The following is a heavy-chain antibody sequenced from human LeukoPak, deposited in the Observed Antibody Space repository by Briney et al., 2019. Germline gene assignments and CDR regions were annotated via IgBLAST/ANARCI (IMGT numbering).Heavy chain of an antibody. V-gene: IGHV3-30*18. Sequence: GGSLRLSCAASGFTFNIYSIHWVRQAPGKGLEWVAVISYDGSNKYYADSVKGRFTISRDNSKNTLYLQMNSLRAEDTAVYYCAKDRASWYSYFDYWGQGTLVTVSS. J-gene: IGHJ4*02. D-gene: IGHD6-13*01. CDR2: ISYDGSNK. CDR1: GFTFNIYS. CDR3: AKDRASWYSYFDY.